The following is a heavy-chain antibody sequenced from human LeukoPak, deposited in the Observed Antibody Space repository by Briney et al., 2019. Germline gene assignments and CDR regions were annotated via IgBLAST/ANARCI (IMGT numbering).Heavy chain of an antibody. CDR3: ARARSDILTGHPFDY. V-gene: IGHV1-2*02. J-gene: IGHJ4*02. Sequence: ASVKVSCKTSGYLFTGFYIHWVRQVPGQGLEWMGWMNPNSGDTKFAPKFQGRVAMTRVTSISTAYMELSRLRSDDTAVYYCARARSDILTGHPFDYWGQGTLVTVSS. CDR1: GYLFTGFY. D-gene: IGHD3-9*01. CDR2: MNPNSGDT.